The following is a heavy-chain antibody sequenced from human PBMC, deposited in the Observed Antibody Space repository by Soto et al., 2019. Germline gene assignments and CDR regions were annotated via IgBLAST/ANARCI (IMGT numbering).Heavy chain of an antibody. CDR1: GFTCSAYE. CDR2: ISKSGGTT. Sequence: GGALRRSCAASGFTCSAYEMHWVRQAPGQGLEWVSYISKSGGTTYYADSVKGRFTISRDDAKNSVYLQMSSLGPEDMAVYKCVREGHYYFDYWGQGALVTVSS. CDR3: VREGHYYFDY. V-gene: IGHV3-48*03. J-gene: IGHJ4*02.